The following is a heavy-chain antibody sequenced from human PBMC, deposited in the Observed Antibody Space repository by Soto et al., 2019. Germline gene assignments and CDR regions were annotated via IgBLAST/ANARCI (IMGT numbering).Heavy chain of an antibody. Sequence: QVQLVQSGAEVKKPGSSVKVSSKASGGTFSSYAISWVREAPGQGLEWMGGIIPIFGTANYAQKFQGRVTITADESTSTAYMELSSLRSEDTAVYYCARDRHYYDSSGYPDAFDIWGQGTMVTVSS. D-gene: IGHD3-22*01. V-gene: IGHV1-69*12. J-gene: IGHJ3*02. CDR1: GGTFSSYA. CDR3: ARDRHYYDSSGYPDAFDI. CDR2: IIPIFGTA.